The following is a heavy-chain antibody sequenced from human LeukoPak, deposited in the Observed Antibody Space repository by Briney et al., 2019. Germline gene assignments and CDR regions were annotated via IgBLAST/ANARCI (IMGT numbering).Heavy chain of an antibody. CDR3: ARGFTPDSSSWGSYDY. CDR2: INPNSGGT. V-gene: IGHV1-2*02. D-gene: IGHD6-13*01. Sequence: EASVKVSCKASGYTFTGYYMHWVRQAPGQGLEWMGWINPNSGGTNYAQKFQGRVTMTRDTSISTAYMELSRLRSDDTAVYYCARGFTPDSSSWGSYDYGGQGTLVPVSS. J-gene: IGHJ4*02. CDR1: GYTFTGYY.